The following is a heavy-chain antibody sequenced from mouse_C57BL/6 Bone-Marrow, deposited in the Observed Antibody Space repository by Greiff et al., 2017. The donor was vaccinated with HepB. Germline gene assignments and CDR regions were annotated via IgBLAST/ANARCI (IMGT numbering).Heavy chain of an antibody. CDR3: ASVSFSWADGYAWFAY. CDR2: ISDGGSYT. Sequence: EVKLVESGGGLVKPGGSLKLSCAASGFTFSSYAMSWVRQTPEKRLEWVATISDGGSYTYYPDNVKGRFTISRDNAKNNLYLQMSHLKSEDTSMYYCASVSFSWADGYAWFAYWGQGTLVTVSA. V-gene: IGHV5-4*03. CDR1: GFTFSSYA. D-gene: IGHD2-2*01. J-gene: IGHJ3*01.